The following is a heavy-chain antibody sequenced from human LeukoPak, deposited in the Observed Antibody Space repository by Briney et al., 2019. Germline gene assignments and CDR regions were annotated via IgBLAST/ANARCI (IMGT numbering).Heavy chain of an antibody. D-gene: IGHD2-21*02. V-gene: IGHV3-48*03. CDR2: ISSSGSTI. CDR1: GFTFSSYE. CDR3: ALVVVTAPFDY. J-gene: IGHJ4*02. Sequence: GGSLRLSCAASGFTFSSYEMNWVRQAPGKGLEWVSYISSSGSTIYYADSVKGRFTISRDNSKNTLYLQMNSLRAEDTAVYYCALVVVTAPFDYWGQGTLVTVSS.